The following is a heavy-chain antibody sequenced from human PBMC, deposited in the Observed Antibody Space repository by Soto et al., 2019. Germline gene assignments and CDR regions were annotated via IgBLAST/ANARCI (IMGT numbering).Heavy chain of an antibody. D-gene: IGHD3-10*01. CDR3: ARDRRFGELSYGMDV. J-gene: IGHJ6*02. V-gene: IGHV4-59*01. CDR2: IYYSGST. Sequence: PSETLSLTCTVSGGSISSYYWSWIRQPPGKGLEWIGYIYYSGSTNYNPSLKSRVTISVDTSKNQFSLKLSSVTAADTAVYYCARDRRFGELSYGMDVWRQGTTVTVSS. CDR1: GGSISSYY.